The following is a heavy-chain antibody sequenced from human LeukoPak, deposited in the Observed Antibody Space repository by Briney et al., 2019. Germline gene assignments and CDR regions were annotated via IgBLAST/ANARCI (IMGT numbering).Heavy chain of an antibody. CDR2: IRQDGREK. D-gene: IGHD6-19*01. J-gene: IGHJ4*02. Sequence: QAGGSLRLSCAASPGITFSDYWMNWVRQAPGKGLEWVAIIRQDGREKLYLDSVKGRFTISRDNAKSSVYLQINSLRAEDTAVYYCVGGIGWQADYWGQGTLVTVSS. V-gene: IGHV3-7*03. CDR1: PGITFSDYW. CDR3: VGGIGWQADY.